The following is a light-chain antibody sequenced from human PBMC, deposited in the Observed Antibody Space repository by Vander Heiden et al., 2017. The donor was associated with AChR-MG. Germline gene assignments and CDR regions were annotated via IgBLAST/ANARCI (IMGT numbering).Light chain of an antibody. CDR3: QAWDSRIV. V-gene: IGLV3-1*01. J-gene: IGLJ2*01. CDR2: QDR. CDR1: KFGPKS. Sequence: SSELTQPPSVSVSPGQTASITCPGDKFGPKSAFRYQQKPGQSPVLLIDQDRKRPSGSPERFSGSNSGNTATLTISGTQARDEADYYCQAWDSRIVFGGGTKLTVL.